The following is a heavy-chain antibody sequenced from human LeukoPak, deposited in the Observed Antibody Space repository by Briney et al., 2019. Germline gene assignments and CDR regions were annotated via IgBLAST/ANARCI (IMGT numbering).Heavy chain of an antibody. Sequence: SETPSLTCSVSGGSISSHFWSWIRQPPGKGLEWIGYIYYSGSTNYNPSLKSRVTISVATSKNQFSLKLSSVTAADTAVYYCARAYDSIAYYFDYWGQGTLVTVSS. CDR1: GGSISSHF. D-gene: IGHD3-22*01. CDR2: IYYSGST. CDR3: ARAYDSIAYYFDY. J-gene: IGHJ4*02. V-gene: IGHV4-59*11.